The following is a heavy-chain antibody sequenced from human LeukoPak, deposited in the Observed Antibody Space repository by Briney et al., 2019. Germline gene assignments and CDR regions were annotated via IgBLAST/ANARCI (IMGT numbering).Heavy chain of an antibody. J-gene: IGHJ6*02. D-gene: IGHD1-26*01. Sequence: GGSLRLSCAASGFTFSSYWMSWVRQAPGKGLEWVANIKQDGSEKYYVDSVKGRFTISRDNAKNSLYLQMNSLRAEDTAVYYCAKEVVLGESNYFYYGMDVWGQGTTVTVSS. CDR3: AKEVVLGESNYFYYGMDV. CDR1: GFTFSSYW. CDR2: IKQDGSEK. V-gene: IGHV3-7*03.